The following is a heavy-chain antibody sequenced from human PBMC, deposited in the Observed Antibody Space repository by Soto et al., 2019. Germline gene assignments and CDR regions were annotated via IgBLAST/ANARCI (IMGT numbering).Heavy chain of an antibody. CDR1: GFTFSSYW. CDR2: SNTDGSST. V-gene: IGHV3-74*01. CDR3: ARPRYDGSVTPFDY. J-gene: IGHJ4*02. Sequence: EVQLVESGGGLVQPGGSLRLSCAASGFTFSSYWMHWVRQVPGKGLVWVSRSNTDGSSTSYADSVKGRFTISRDNAKNTLYLQMNSLLDEDTSVYYCARPRYDGSVTPFDYWGQGTLVTVSS. D-gene: IGHD3-22*01.